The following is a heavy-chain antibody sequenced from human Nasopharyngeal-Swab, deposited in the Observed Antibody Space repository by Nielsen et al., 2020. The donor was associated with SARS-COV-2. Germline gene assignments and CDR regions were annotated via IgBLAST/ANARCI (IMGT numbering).Heavy chain of an antibody. CDR1: GFTFSSYA. J-gene: IGHJ3*02. Sequence: GESLKISCAASGFTFSSYAMSWVRQAPGKGLEWVSAISGSGGSTYYADSVKGRFTISRDNSKNTLYLQMNSLRAEDTAEYYCAADYYDSSGYYLGGAFDIWGQGTMVTVSS. V-gene: IGHV3-23*01. CDR3: AADYYDSSGYYLGGAFDI. CDR2: ISGSGGST. D-gene: IGHD3-22*01.